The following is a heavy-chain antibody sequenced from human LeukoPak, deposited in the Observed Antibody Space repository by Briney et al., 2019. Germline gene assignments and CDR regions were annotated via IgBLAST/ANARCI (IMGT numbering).Heavy chain of an antibody. CDR3: AREIGSSYYYDSSGYHDSDY. CDR1: GYTFTSYY. Sequence: ASVKVSCKASGYTFTSYYMHWVRQAPGQGLEWMGIINPSGGSTSYAQKFQGRVTMTRDTSISTAYMELSRLRSDDTAVYYCAREIGSSYYYDSSGYHDSDYWGQGTLVTVSS. CDR2: INPSGGST. D-gene: IGHD3-22*01. V-gene: IGHV1-46*01. J-gene: IGHJ4*02.